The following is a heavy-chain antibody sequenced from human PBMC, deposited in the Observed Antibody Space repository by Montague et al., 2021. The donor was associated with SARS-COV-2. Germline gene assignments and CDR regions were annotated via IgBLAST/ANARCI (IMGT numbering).Heavy chain of an antibody. J-gene: IGHJ4*02. CDR3: AGVKRGYYYGLGVSAHFDY. Sequence: SETLSLTCTVSGASISSRSYYWGWIRQPPGKGLEWIGFKYHSGSTYYNPTLKSRVTISVDTSKNQFSLKLSSVTAADTAVYYCAGVKRGYYYGLGVSAHFDYWGQGTLVTVSS. V-gene: IGHV4-39*07. CDR2: KYHSGST. CDR1: GASISSRSYY. D-gene: IGHD3-10*01.